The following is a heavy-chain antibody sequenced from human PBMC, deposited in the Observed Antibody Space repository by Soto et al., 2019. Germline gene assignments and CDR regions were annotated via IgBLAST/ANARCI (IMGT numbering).Heavy chain of an antibody. D-gene: IGHD3-9*01. CDR3: ARPDYYDILTGYTMDV. CDR2: IIPIFGTA. CDR1: GGTFSSYA. V-gene: IGHV1-69*13. J-gene: IGHJ6*02. Sequence: SVKVSCKASGGTFSSYAIRWVRQAPGQGLEWMGGIIPIFGTANYAQKFQGRVTITADESTSTAYMELSSLRAEDTAVYYCARPDYYDILTGYTMDVWGQGTTVTVSS.